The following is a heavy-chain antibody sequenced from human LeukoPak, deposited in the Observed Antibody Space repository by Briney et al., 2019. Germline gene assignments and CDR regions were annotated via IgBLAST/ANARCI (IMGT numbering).Heavy chain of an antibody. CDR1: GFTFSSYS. CDR2: ISSSSSYI. CDR3: ARNVRYNSGWDGYYFDY. V-gene: IGHV3-21*01. Sequence: GGSLRLSCAASGFTFSSYSMNWVRQAPGKGLEWVSSISSSSSYIYYADSVKGRFTISRDNAKNSLYLQMNSLRAEDTAVCYCARNVRYNSGWDGYYFDYWGQGTLVTVSS. J-gene: IGHJ4*02. D-gene: IGHD6-19*01.